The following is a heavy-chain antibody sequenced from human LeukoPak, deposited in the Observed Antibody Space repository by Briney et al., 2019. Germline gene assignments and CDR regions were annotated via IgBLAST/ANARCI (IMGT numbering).Heavy chain of an antibody. V-gene: IGHV4-38-2*02. D-gene: IGHD6-13*01. CDR1: GYSISSGYY. CDR2: IYHSGST. J-gene: IGHJ5*02. Sequence: PSETLSLTCTASGYSISSGYYWGWIRQPPGKGLEWIGSIYHSGSTCYNPSLKSRVTISVDTSKNQFSLKLSSVTAADTAVYYCARAGWRAAAGNWFDPWGQGTLVTVSS. CDR3: ARAGWRAAAGNWFDP.